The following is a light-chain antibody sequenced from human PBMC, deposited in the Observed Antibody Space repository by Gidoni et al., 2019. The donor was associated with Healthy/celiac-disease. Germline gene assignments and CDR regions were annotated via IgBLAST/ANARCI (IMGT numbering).Light chain of an antibody. V-gene: IGKV3-20*01. CDR3: QQYGSLFT. J-gene: IGKJ3*01. Sequence: EIVLTPSPGTLSLSPGARATLSCRASQSVSSSYLDRYQQKPGQAPKLLIDGASSRATGIPNRFSGSGSGTAFTLTSSRLEPEDFAVYYCQQYGSLFTFGPGTKVDIK. CDR2: GAS. CDR1: QSVSSSY.